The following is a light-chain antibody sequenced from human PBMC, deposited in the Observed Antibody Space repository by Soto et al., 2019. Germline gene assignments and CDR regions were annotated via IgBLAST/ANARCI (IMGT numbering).Light chain of an antibody. CDR1: QSVSSY. CDR3: QQRSNWPPT. V-gene: IGKV3-11*01. CDR2: DAS. J-gene: IGKJ4*01. Sequence: EIVLTQSPATLSLSPGERATLSCRASQSVSSYLAWYQQKPGQAPRLLIYDASNRATGIPARFSGSGSGTDFTLTISSLEPEYFAVYYCQQRSNWPPTFGGGTQVEIK.